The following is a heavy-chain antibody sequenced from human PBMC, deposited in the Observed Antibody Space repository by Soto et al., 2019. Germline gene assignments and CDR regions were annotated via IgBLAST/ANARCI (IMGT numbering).Heavy chain of an antibody. CDR1: GGSISSGGYY. D-gene: IGHD3-9*01. Sequence: SETLSLTCTVSGGSISSGGYYWSWIRQHPGKGLEWIGYIYYSGSTCYNPSLKSRVTISVDTSKNQFSLKLSSVTAADTAVYYCARVNDILTGSYDAFDIWGQGTMVTVSS. J-gene: IGHJ3*02. CDR3: ARVNDILTGSYDAFDI. CDR2: IYYSGST. V-gene: IGHV4-31*03.